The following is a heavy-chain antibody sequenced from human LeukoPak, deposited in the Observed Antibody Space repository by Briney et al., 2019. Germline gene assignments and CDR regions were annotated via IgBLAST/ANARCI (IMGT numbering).Heavy chain of an antibody. J-gene: IGHJ6*03. CDR3: SRSLKYYDFWSGYPQRRNYYYYYYMDV. CDR2: IYTSGST. Sequence: SETLSLTCTVSGGSISSYYWSWIRQPPGKGLEWIGYIYTSGSTNYNPSLKSRVTIPVDTSKNQFSLKLRSVTAADTGMYYCSRSLKYYDFWSGYPQRRNYYYYYYMDVWGKGTPVTVSS. CDR1: GGSISSYY. D-gene: IGHD3-3*01. V-gene: IGHV4-4*09.